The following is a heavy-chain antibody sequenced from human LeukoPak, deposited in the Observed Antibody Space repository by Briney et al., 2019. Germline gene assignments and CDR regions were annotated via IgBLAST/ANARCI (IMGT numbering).Heavy chain of an antibody. CDR2: ISSSSSYI. D-gene: IGHD3-3*01. CDR1: GFTFSSYS. Sequence: PGGSLRLSCAASGFTFSSYSMNWVRQAPGKGLEWVSSISSSSSYIYYADSVKGRFTISRDNAKNSLYLQMNSLRAEDTAVYYCARDPQYYDFWSDPGYWGQGTLVTVSS. V-gene: IGHV3-21*01. CDR3: ARDPQYYDFWSDPGY. J-gene: IGHJ4*02.